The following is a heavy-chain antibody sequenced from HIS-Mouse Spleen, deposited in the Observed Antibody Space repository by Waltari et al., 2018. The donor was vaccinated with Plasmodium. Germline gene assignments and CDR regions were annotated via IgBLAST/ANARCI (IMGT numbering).Heavy chain of an antibody. CDR3: ASSWYWYFEL. CDR2: IKQDGNDK. Sequence: EVQLVESGGGLVQPGGSLRLSCAASGFTFSSYWMSWVRQAPGKGLEWVANIKQDGNDKSKVNSVKGRFTISRDNAKNSLYLQMNSLRAEDTAVYYCASSWYWYFELWGRGTLVTVSS. V-gene: IGHV3-7*01. CDR1: GFTFSSYW. D-gene: IGHD6-13*01. J-gene: IGHJ2*01.